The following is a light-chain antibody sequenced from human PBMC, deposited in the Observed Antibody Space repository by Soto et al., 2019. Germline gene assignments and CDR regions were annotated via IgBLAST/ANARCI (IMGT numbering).Light chain of an antibody. CDR3: HQYVTSPIT. J-gene: IGKJ5*01. CDR1: QSVSCY. V-gene: IGKV3D-15*02. Sequence: DIVMTQSPATLAVSPGERATLSCRASQSVSCYLAWYQQKTGQAHRLLIYDASTRATGIQARFSGSGSGTDFTLTIRSLETEDFAVYYCHQYVTSPITFGQGTRLEIK. CDR2: DAS.